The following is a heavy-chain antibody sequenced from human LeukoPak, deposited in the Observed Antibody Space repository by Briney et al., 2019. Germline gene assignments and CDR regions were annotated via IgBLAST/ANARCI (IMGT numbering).Heavy chain of an antibody. CDR1: GGSISSYY. V-gene: IGHV4-59*01. CDR2: IYYSGST. D-gene: IGHD6-13*01. Sequence: PSETLPLTCTVSGGSISSYYWSWIRQPPGKGLEWIGYIYYSGSTNYNPSLKSRVTISVDTSKNQFSLKLSSVTAADTAVYYCARDLRYSSSWQGAFDIWGQGTMVTVSS. CDR3: ARDLRYSSSWQGAFDI. J-gene: IGHJ3*02.